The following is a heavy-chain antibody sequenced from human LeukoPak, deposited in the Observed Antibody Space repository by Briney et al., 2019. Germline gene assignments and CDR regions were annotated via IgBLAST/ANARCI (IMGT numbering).Heavy chain of an antibody. CDR3: ARVKVAAASDC. Sequence: ASVKVSCKASGYTFTSYDINWVRQATGQGLEWMGWMNPNSGNTGHAQKFQGRVTITRNTSISTAYMELSSLRSEDTAVYYCARVKVAAASDCWGQGTLVTVSS. J-gene: IGHJ4*02. CDR1: GYTFTSYD. CDR2: MNPNSGNT. V-gene: IGHV1-8*03. D-gene: IGHD6-13*01.